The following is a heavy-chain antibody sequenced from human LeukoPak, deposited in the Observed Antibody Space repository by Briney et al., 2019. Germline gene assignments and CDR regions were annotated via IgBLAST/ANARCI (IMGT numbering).Heavy chain of an antibody. V-gene: IGHV4-59*01. D-gene: IGHD6-13*01. J-gene: IGHJ3*02. Sequence: PSETLSLTCTVSGGSISSYYWSWIRQPPGKGLEWIGYIYYSGSTNYNPSLKSRVTISVDTSKNQFSLKLSSVTAADTAVYYCARGGGIAAGPRDIWGQGKTVTVSS. CDR3: ARGGGIAAGPRDI. CDR2: IYYSGST. CDR1: GGSISSYY.